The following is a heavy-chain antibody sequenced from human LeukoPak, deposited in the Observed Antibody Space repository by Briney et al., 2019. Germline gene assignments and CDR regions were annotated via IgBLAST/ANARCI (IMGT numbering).Heavy chain of an antibody. V-gene: IGHV4-39*01. CDR2: FYYSGST. CDR1: GGSISRSSYL. J-gene: IGHJ5*01. Sequence: SETLSLTCTVSGGSISRSSYLWGWVRQPPGKGLEWIGSFYYSGSTYYSPSLKSRVTIPADTSKNQFSLILSSVTAADTAVYYCARRKSGGYSGYIDSWGQGTPVTVSS. D-gene: IGHD5-12*01. CDR3: ARRKSGGYSGYIDS.